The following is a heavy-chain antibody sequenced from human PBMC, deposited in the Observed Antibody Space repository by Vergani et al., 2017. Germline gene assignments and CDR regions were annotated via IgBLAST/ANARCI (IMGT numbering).Heavy chain of an antibody. V-gene: IGHV4-61*01. CDR2: LSTTGGA. CDR1: GDSISSGNN. D-gene: IGHD3-10*01. Sequence: QVNLQESGPGLVKPSETLSLTCAVSGDSISSGNNWGWIRQPPGKGLEWIGSLSTTGGATHASHNPSLKSRVSISVDTSKNQFSLKLNSVTAADTAVYYCGRVADFYGLGSRLLDLWGQGILVTVSS. J-gene: IGHJ5*02. CDR3: GRVADFYGLGSRLLDL.